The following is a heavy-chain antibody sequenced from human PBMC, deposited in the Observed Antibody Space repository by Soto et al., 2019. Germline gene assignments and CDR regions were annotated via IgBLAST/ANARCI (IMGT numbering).Heavy chain of an antibody. J-gene: IGHJ4*02. D-gene: IGHD5-12*01. V-gene: IGHV1-3*01. Sequence: QVQLVQSGAEVKKPGASVKVSCKASGYTFTSYAMHWVRQAPGQRLEWMGWINAGNGNTKYSQKFQGRVTITRDTSASTAYMELSSLRSEDTAVYYCARGEIVSTIPDYWGQGTLVTVSS. CDR3: ARGEIVSTIPDY. CDR2: INAGNGNT. CDR1: GYTFTSYA.